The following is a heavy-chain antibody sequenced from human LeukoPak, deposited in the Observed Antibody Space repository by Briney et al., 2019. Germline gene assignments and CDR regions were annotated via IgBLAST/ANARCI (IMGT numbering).Heavy chain of an antibody. J-gene: IGHJ4*02. CDR2: INHSGST. CDR3: ARARLARAFDD. CDR1: GGSFSGYY. V-gene: IGHV4-34*01. Sequence: SETLSLTCAVYGGSFSGYYWSWIRQPPGKGLEWIGEINHSGSTNYNPSLKSRVTISVDTSKHQFSLKLSSVTAADTAVYYCARARLARAFDDWGQVTLVTVSS.